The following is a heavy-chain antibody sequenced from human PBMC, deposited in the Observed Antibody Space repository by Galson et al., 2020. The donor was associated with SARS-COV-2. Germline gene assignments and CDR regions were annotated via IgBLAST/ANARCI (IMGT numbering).Heavy chain of an antibody. Sequence: GESLKLSCAASGFTFSSYAMSWVRQAPGKGLEWVSAIRGSGGSTYYADSVQGRFTISRDNSKNTRYLQMNSLRAEDTAVYYCAKDLFWDIVVGVAATHGDAFDIWGQGTMVSV. J-gene: IGHJ3*02. CDR3: AKDLFWDIVVGVAATHGDAFDI. V-gene: IGHV3-23*01. CDR1: GFTFSSYA. D-gene: IGHD2-15*01. CDR2: IRGSGGST.